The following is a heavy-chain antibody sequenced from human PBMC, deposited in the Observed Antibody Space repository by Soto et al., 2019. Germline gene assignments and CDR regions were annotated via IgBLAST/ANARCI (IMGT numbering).Heavy chain of an antibody. V-gene: IGHV3-53*02. D-gene: IGHD3-10*01. CDR2: VYSGGAT. CDR1: GFSVSRNY. Sequence: QLVETGGGLIQPGTSLTLSCAASGFSVSRNYMTWVRQAPGEGLEWVSFVYSGGATFYAESVKGRFILSRDDSQNTMYLQMNNLRAEDTAVYYCARVPGRLWGRGTLVTVAS. CDR3: ARVPGRL. J-gene: IGHJ4*02.